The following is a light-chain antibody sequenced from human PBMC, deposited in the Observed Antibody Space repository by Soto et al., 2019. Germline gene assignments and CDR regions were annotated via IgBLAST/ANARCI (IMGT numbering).Light chain of an antibody. CDR1: SSDVGSYNH. CDR2: EVS. V-gene: IGLV2-18*02. CDR3: YSLTTSDTYV. Sequence: QSALTQPPSVSGSPGQSVTISCSGTSSDVGSYNHVSWYQQAPGTAPKLMIYEVSNRPSGVPDRFSGSKSGNTASLTISGLQPEDEADYYCYSLTTSDTYVYGTGTKVTVL. J-gene: IGLJ1*01.